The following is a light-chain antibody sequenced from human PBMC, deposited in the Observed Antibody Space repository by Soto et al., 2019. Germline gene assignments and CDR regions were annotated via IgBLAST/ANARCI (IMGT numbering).Light chain of an antibody. CDR1: QSVSSN. CDR3: QQYNDWPPNS. Sequence: EIVMTQSPATLSVSPGERATLSCRASQSVSSNLAWYQQKPGQAPRLLIYRASTRATGIPARFSGSGSGTEFSLTISSLQSEDFAVYYCQQYNDWPPNSFGQGTRLEIK. J-gene: IGKJ5*01. V-gene: IGKV3-15*01. CDR2: RAS.